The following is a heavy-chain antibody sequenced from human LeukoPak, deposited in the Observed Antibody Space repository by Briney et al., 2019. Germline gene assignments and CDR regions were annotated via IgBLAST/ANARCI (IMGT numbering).Heavy chain of an antibody. Sequence: SETLSLTCTVSGSMYNYYWSWIRQPPGKGLEWIGSGSTYYNPSLKSRVTISVDTSKNQFSLKLSSVTAADTAVYFCASPRGDDSGGYYTWYFHHWGQGILVTVSS. J-gene: IGHJ1*01. D-gene: IGHD3-22*01. V-gene: IGHV4-38-2*02. CDR2: SGST. CDR1: GSMYNYY. CDR3: ASPRGDDSGGYYTWYFHH.